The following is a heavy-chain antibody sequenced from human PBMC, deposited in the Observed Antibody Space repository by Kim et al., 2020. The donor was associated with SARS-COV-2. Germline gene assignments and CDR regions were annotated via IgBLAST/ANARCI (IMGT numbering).Heavy chain of an antibody. CDR2: INPNSGGT. V-gene: IGHV1-2*02. CDR1: GYTFTGYY. J-gene: IGHJ5*02. CDR3: ARVDGIAAPHVDP. D-gene: IGHD6-6*01. Sequence: ASVKVSCKASGYTFTGYYMHWVRQAPGQGLEWMGWINPNSGGTNYAQKFQGRVTMTRDTSISTAYMELSRLRSDDTAVYYCARVDGIAAPHVDPWGQGTLVTVSS.